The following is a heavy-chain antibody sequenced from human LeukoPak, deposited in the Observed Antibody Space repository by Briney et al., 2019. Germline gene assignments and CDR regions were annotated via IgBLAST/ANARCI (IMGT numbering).Heavy chain of an antibody. CDR2: ISNDGSNK. J-gene: IGHJ4*02. V-gene: IGHV3-30*18. D-gene: IGHD6-19*01. CDR1: GFTFSSYG. CDR3: AKDRGSGYLDY. Sequence: PGRSLRLSCIASGFTFSSYGMHWVRQAPGKGLEWVAVISNDGSNKFYADSVKGRITISRDNSKNTLYLQMNSLRVEDTAVYYCAKDRGSGYLDYWGQGTLVTVSS.